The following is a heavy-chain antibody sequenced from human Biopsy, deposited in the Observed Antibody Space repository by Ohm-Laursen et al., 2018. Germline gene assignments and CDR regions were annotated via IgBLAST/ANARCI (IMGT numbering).Heavy chain of an antibody. CDR1: NFTFSSYA. V-gene: IGHV3-23*01. Sequence: GSLRLSCAASNFTFSSYAMSWVRQAPGKGLEWVSGISPSGGTTYYADSVKGRFTVSRDNFKNTLYLQLNSLRAEDTALYYCARIFLVGVTPGYGMDVWGQGTTVTVPS. D-gene: IGHD1-26*01. CDR2: ISPSGGTT. CDR3: ARIFLVGVTPGYGMDV. J-gene: IGHJ6*02.